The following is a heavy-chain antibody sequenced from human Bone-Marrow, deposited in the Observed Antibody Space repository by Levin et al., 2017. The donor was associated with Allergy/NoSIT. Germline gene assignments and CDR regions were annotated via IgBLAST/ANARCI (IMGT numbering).Heavy chain of an antibody. CDR3: ARGRLAEYYFDY. J-gene: IGHJ4*02. CDR1: GGSFSTYY. Sequence: SETLSLTCTVSGGSFSTYYWSWIRQSPGRGLEWIGYIYYTGGTNYNPSLKSRVTMSVDMSKRQFSLNLTSVTTADTAVYYCARGRLAEYYFDYWGQGSLVTVSS. CDR2: IYYTGGT. V-gene: IGHV4-59*01. D-gene: IGHD1-14*01.